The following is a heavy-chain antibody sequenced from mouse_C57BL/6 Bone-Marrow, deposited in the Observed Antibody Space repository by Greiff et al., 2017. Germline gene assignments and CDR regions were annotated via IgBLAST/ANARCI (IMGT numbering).Heavy chain of an antibody. CDR1: GFNIKDDY. J-gene: IGHJ3*01. V-gene: IGHV14-4*01. CDR3: TTAMVTG. Sequence: VQLQQSGAELVRPGASVKLSCTASGFNIKDDYMHWVKQRPEQGLEWIGWIDPENGDTEYASKFQGKATITADTSSNTAYLQLSSLTAEDTAVYYCTTAMVTGGGQGTLVTVSA. CDR2: IDPENGDT. D-gene: IGHD2-2*01.